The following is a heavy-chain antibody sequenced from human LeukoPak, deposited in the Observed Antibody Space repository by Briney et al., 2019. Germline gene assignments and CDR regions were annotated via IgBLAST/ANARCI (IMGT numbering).Heavy chain of an antibody. D-gene: IGHD3-10*01. V-gene: IGHV4-59*06. CDR1: GGSFSGYY. J-gene: IGHJ5*02. Sequence: SETLSLTCAVYGGSFSGYYWSWIRQPPGKGLEWIGYIYYSGSTYYNPSLKSRVTISVDTSKNQFSLKLSSVTAADTAVYYCACEVRPWNWFDPWGQGTLVTASS. CDR2: IYYSGST. CDR3: ACEVRPWNWFDP.